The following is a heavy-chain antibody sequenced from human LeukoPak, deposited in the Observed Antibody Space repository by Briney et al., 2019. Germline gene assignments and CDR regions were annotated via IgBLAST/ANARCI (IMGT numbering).Heavy chain of an antibody. CDR2: ISAYNGNT. J-gene: IGHJ4*02. V-gene: IGHV1-18*01. D-gene: IGHD3-22*01. CDR3: ATGYYDSSGYLLFDY. Sequence: GASVKVSCKASGYTFTSYGISWVRQAPGQGLEWMGWISAYNGNTNYAQKLQGRVTMTTDTSTSTAYMELRSLRSDHTAVYYCATGYYDSSGYLLFDYWGQGTLVTVSS. CDR1: GYTFTSYG.